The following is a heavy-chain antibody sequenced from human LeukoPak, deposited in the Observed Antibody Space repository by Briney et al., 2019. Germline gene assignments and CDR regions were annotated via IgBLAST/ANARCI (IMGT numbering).Heavy chain of an antibody. J-gene: IGHJ3*02. Sequence: PGGSLRLSCAASGFTFSSYGMHWVRQAPGKGLEWVAVIWYDGSNKYYADSVKGRFTISRDNSKNTLYLQMNSLRAEDTAVYYCAKKLRYCTSSSCPPDAFDIWGPGTMVTVSS. CDR2: IWYDGSNK. CDR3: AKKLRYCTSSSCPPDAFDI. V-gene: IGHV3-30*02. CDR1: GFTFSSYG. D-gene: IGHD2-2*01.